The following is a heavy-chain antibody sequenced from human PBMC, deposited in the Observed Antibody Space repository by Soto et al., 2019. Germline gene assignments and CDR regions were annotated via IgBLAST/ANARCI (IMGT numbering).Heavy chain of an antibody. CDR1: GFTFSGSA. V-gene: IGHV3-73*01. CDR3: TSCWEYPNIVLVPAASYAFDI. J-gene: IGHJ3*02. CDR2: IRSKANSYAT. D-gene: IGHD2-2*01. Sequence: GGSLRLSCAASGFTFSGSAMHWVRPASGKGLEWVGRIRSKANSYATAYAASVKGRLTISRDDSKNTAYLQMNSLKTEDTAVYYCTSCWEYPNIVLVPAASYAFDIWGQGTMVTVSS.